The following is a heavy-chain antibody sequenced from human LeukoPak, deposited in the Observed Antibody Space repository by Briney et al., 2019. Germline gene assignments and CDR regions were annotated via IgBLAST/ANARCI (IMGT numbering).Heavy chain of an antibody. V-gene: IGHV3-30-3*01. CDR1: GFTFNSYA. CDR3: ARDVRYCSGGSCYYYYYGMDV. CDR2: LSYDGSNK. J-gene: IGHJ6*02. Sequence: GRSLRLSCAASGFTFNSYAMHWVRQAPGKGLEWVAVLSYDGSNKYYADSVKGRFTISRDNSKNTLYLQMNSLRAEDTAVYYCARDVRYCSGGSCYYYYYGMDVWGQGTTVTVSS. D-gene: IGHD2-15*01.